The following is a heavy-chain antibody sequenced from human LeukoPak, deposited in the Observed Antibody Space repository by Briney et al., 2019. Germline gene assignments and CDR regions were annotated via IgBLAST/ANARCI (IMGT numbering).Heavy chain of an antibody. CDR2: ISAYNGNT. Sequence: ASVKVSCKASGYTLRSYGITWVRQAPGQGLEWMGWISAYNGNTKYPQKLQGRVTMTTDTSTSTAYMELRSLRSDDTAVYYCARDGSGSYYKRSFDYWGQGTLVTVSS. V-gene: IGHV1-18*01. J-gene: IGHJ4*02. CDR3: ARDGSGSYYKRSFDY. CDR1: GYTLRSYG. D-gene: IGHD3-10*01.